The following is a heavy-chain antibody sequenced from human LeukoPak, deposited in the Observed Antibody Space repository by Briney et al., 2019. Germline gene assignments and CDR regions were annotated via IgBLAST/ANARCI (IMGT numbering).Heavy chain of an antibody. J-gene: IGHJ5*02. V-gene: IGHV3-21*01. D-gene: IGHD4/OR15-4a*01. CDR1: GFTFSSST. Sequence: GGSLRLSCAASGFTFSSSTMNWVRRAPGKGLEWVSSISSSSDYIYYADSVKGRFTNSRDNAKISLYLQMNSLRAEDTAVYYCVRIPNSANFPNWFDPWGQGTLVTVSS. CDR2: ISSSSDYI. CDR3: VRIPNSANFPNWFDP.